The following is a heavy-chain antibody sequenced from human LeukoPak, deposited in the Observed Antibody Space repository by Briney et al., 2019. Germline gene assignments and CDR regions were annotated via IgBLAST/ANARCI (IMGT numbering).Heavy chain of an antibody. CDR2: IIPIFGTA. CDR1: GGTFSSYA. D-gene: IGHD5-24*01. CDR3: ARAAQRWPSYFDY. J-gene: IGHJ4*02. Sequence: ASVKVSCKASGGTFSSYAIRWVRQAPGQGLEWMGGIIPIFGTANYAQKFQGRVTITADESTSTAYMELSSLRSEDTAVYYCARAAQRWPSYFDYWGQGTLVTVSS. V-gene: IGHV1-69*01.